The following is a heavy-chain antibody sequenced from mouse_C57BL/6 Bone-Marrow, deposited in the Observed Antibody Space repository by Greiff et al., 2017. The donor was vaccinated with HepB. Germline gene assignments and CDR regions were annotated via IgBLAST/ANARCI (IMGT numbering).Heavy chain of an antibody. V-gene: IGHV1-53*01. CDR3: ATIYYGNFFDY. D-gene: IGHD2-1*01. Sequence: QVQLQQPGTELVKPGASVKLSCKASGYTFTSYWMHWVKQRPGQGLEWIGNINPSNGGTNYNEKFKSKATLTVYKPSSTAYMQLSSLTSEDSAVYYGATIYYGNFFDYWGQGTTLTVSS. CDR1: GYTFTSYW. J-gene: IGHJ2*01. CDR2: INPSNGGT.